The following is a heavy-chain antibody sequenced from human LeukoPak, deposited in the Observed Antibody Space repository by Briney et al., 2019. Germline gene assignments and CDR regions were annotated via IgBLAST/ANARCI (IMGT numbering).Heavy chain of an antibody. V-gene: IGHV4-34*01. Sequence: SETLSLTCAVYGGSFSGYYWSWIRQPPGKGLEWIGEINHSGSTNYNPSLKSRVTTSVDTSKNQFSLKLSSVTAADTAVYYCARLQRLERLVHVLDYWGQGTLVTVSS. CDR1: GGSFSGYY. CDR2: INHSGST. CDR3: ARLQRLERLVHVLDY. J-gene: IGHJ4*02. D-gene: IGHD6-13*01.